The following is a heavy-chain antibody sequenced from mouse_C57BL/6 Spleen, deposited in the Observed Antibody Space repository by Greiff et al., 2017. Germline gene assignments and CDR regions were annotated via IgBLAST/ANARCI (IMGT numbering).Heavy chain of an antibody. CDR3: ATSDINTVVDV. CDR2: IYPGDGDT. D-gene: IGHD1-1*01. Sequence: QVQLQQSGPELVKPGASVKISCKASGYAFSSSWMNWVKQRPGKGLEWIGRIYPGDGDTNYNGKFKGKATLTADKSSSTAYMQLSSLTSEDSAVYFCATSDINTVVDVWGTGTTVTVSS. CDR1: GYAFSSSW. J-gene: IGHJ1*03. V-gene: IGHV1-82*01.